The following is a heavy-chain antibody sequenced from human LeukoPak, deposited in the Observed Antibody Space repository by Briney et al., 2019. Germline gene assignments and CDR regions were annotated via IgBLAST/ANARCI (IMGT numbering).Heavy chain of an antibody. CDR1: GFTFDGYA. CDR3: GRGGWHYFDY. V-gene: IGHV3-9*01. CDR2: ISWNSGSI. Sequence: GGSLRLSCAASGFTFDGYAIHWVRQAPGKGLEWVSGISWNSGSIGYADSVKGRFTISRDNAKNSLYLQMNSLRAEDTAVYYCGRGGWHYFDYWGQGTLVTVSS. J-gene: IGHJ4*02.